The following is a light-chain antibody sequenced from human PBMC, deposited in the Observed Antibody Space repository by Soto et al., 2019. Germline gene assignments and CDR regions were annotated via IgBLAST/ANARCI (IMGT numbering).Light chain of an antibody. CDR1: QSISGSY. J-gene: IGKJ2*02. CDR3: QQYGNTTRT. Sequence: EIVLTQSPGTLSLSPGERATLSCRATQSISGSYLAWHQQKPGQAPRLLIYGASSRATGIPDRFSGSGSGTHFTLTISSLESEDIAVYHCQQYGNTTRTFGQRTTLEIK. V-gene: IGKV3-20*01. CDR2: GAS.